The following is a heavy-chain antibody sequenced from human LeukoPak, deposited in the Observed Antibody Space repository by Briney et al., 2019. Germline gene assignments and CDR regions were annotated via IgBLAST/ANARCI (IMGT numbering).Heavy chain of an antibody. V-gene: IGHV3-21*01. CDR2: ISSSSSYI. D-gene: IGHD1-26*01. Sequence: GGSLRLSCAASGFTFSSYSMNWVRQAPGKGLEWVSSISSSSSYIYYADSVKGRFTISRDNAKNSLYLQMNSLRAEDTAVYYCARGPREEWELLRHATPTFDYWGQGTLVTVSS. CDR1: GFTFSSYS. CDR3: ARGPREEWELLRHATPTFDY. J-gene: IGHJ4*02.